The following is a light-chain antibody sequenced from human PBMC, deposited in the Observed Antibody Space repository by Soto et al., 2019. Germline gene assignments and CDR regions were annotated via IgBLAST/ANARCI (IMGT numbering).Light chain of an antibody. CDR1: QSVSNNY. CDR2: GAS. CDR3: QQYGSSGT. Sequence: EIVLTQSPGTLSLSPGERATLSCRASQSVSNNYLAWYQQKPGQATRLLIYGASNRATGIPDRFSGSGSGTDFTLTISRLEPEDFAVYYCQQYGSSGTFGQGTKVESK. V-gene: IGKV3-20*01. J-gene: IGKJ1*01.